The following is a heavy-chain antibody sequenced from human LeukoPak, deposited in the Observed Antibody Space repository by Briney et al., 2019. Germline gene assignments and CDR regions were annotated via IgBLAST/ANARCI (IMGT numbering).Heavy chain of an antibody. V-gene: IGHV3-66*01. J-gene: IGHJ4*02. Sequence: GGSLRLSCGASGLTFRNNYMTCVRRARGKGVEGVLVIYSGGCPYYADSVKDRFTISRDNSKNTLFLQMNSLRVEDSAVYYCTRVFAYSYGDFDNWGQGTLVAVSS. CDR1: GLTFRNNY. CDR2: IYSGGCP. D-gene: IGHD2-21*01. CDR3: TRVFAYSYGDFDN.